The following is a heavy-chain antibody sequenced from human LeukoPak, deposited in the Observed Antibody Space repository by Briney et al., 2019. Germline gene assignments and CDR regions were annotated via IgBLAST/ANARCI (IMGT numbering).Heavy chain of an antibody. J-gene: IGHJ4*02. CDR2: ISWNSGSI. D-gene: IGHD1-26*01. Sequence: PGRSLRLSCAASGFTFDDYAIHWVRQSPGKGLEWVSGISWNSGSIAYADSVKGRFTISRDNAKNSLYLQMNSLRAEDTAVYYCARGEGFGYWGQGTLVTVSS. CDR1: GFTFDDYA. CDR3: ARGEGFGY. V-gene: IGHV3-9*01.